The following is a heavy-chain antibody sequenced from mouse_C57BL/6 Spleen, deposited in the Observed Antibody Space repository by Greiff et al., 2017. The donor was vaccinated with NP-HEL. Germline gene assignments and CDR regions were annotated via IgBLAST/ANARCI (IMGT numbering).Heavy chain of an antibody. D-gene: IGHD1-1*01. CDR3: ARDQGYGSSPWFAY. CDR2: ISYGGSN. J-gene: IGHJ3*01. CDR1: GYSITSGYY. Sequence: EVQVVDSGPGLVKPSQSLSLTCSVTGYSITSGYYWYWIRQFPGNQLEWMGYISYGGSNNYNPSLKNRISITRDTSKNQFFLMLNSVTTEDTATYYCARDQGYGSSPWFAYWGQGTLVTVSA. V-gene: IGHV3-6*01.